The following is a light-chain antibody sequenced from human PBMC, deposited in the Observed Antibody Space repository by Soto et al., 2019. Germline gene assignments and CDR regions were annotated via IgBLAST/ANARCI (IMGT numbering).Light chain of an antibody. V-gene: IGKV1-12*01. J-gene: IGKJ1*01. Sequence: DIQMTQSPSSVSASVGDRVTITCRASQGISRWLAWYQQKPGKAPKLLIYTATSLQSGVPSRFSGTGSGTDFTLTISSLQPEDSATYYCQQANSFPWTFGQGTKVEIK. CDR3: QQANSFPWT. CDR1: QGISRW. CDR2: TAT.